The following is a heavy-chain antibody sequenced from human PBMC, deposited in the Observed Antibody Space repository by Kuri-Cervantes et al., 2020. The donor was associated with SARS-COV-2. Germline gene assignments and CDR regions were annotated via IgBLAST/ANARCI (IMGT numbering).Heavy chain of an antibody. Sequence: SETLSLTCTVSGGSISSGGYYWSWIRQPPGKGLEWIGYIYYSGSTYYNPSLKSRVTISVDTSKNQFSLKLSSVTAADTAVYYCARGWAEQTYYDFWSGNWFDPWGQGTLVTVSS. CDR3: ARGWAEQTYYDFWSGNWFDP. D-gene: IGHD3-3*01. CDR2: IYYSGST. CDR1: GGSISSGGYY. J-gene: IGHJ5*02. V-gene: IGHV4-30-4*08.